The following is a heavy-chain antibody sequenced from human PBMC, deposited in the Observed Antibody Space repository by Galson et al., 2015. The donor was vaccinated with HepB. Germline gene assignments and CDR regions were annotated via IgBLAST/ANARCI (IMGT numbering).Heavy chain of an antibody. V-gene: IGHV3-53*01. CDR2: IYSGGST. CDR1: GFTVSSNY. CDR3: ARDAPLRPLDY. D-gene: IGHD5/OR15-5a*01. J-gene: IGHJ4*02. Sequence: SLRLSCAASGFTVSSNYMSWVRQAPGKGLEWVSVIYSGGSTYYADSVKGRFTISRDNSKNTLYLQMNSLRAEDTAVYYCARDAPLRPLDYWGQRTLVTVPS.